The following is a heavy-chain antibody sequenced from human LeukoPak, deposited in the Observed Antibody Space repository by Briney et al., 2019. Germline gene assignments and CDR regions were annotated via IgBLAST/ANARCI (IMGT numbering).Heavy chain of an antibody. CDR2: ISSSSSYI. V-gene: IGHV3-21*01. CDR3: ARGKKRGVYYDFWSGYYDY. Sequence: GGSLRLSCAASGFTFSSYSMNWVRQAPGKGLEWVSSISSSSSYIYYADSVKGRFTISRDSAKNSLYLQMNSLRAEDTAVYYCARGKKRGVYYDFWSGYYDYWGQGTLVTVSS. D-gene: IGHD3-3*01. J-gene: IGHJ4*02. CDR1: GFTFSSYS.